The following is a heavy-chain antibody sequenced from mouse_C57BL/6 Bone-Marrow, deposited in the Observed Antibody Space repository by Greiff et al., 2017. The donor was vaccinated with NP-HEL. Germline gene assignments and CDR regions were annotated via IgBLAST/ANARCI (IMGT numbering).Heavy chain of an antibody. CDR1: GYTFTSYW. Sequence: VQLHQSGAELAKPGASVKLSCKASGYTFTSYWMYWVKQRPGKGLEWIGYINPSGGYTNYNQKFKDKATLTADKSSSTAYMQLSSLTYEDSAVYYCARDSNYPYWYFDVWGTGTTVTVSS. D-gene: IGHD2-5*01. V-gene: IGHV1-7*01. J-gene: IGHJ1*03. CDR2: INPSGGYT. CDR3: ARDSNYPYWYFDV.